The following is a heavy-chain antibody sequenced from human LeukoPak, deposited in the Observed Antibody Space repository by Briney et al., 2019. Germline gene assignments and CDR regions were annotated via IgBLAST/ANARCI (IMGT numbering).Heavy chain of an antibody. Sequence: GESLKISCKGSGYSFTSYWIGWVRQMPGKGLEWMGIIYPGDSDTRYSPSFQGQVTISADKSISTAYLQWSSLKASDTAMYYCARRLAYCGGDCRQGAFDIWGQGTMVTVSS. CDR1: GYSFTSYW. CDR2: IYPGDSDT. D-gene: IGHD2-21*02. CDR3: ARRLAYCGGDCRQGAFDI. V-gene: IGHV5-51*01. J-gene: IGHJ3*02.